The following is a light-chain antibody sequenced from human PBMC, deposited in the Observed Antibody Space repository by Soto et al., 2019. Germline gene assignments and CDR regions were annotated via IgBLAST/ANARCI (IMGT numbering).Light chain of an antibody. Sequence: QSVLTQPPSVSGAPGQRVTISCTGSNSDIGAGYDVHWYQHLPGTAPKLLIYVNINRPSGVPDRFSGSKSGTSASLAITGLQAEDEADYYCKSYDISLNTYIFGTGTKVTVL. CDR2: VNI. V-gene: IGLV1-40*01. J-gene: IGLJ1*01. CDR1: NSDIGAGYD. CDR3: KSYDISLNTYI.